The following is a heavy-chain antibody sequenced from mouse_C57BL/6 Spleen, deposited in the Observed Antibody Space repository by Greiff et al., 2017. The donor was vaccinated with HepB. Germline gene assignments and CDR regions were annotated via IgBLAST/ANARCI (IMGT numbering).Heavy chain of an antibody. V-gene: IGHV1-59*01. CDR2: IDPSDSYT. CDR3: ASPNWEVSY. CDR1: GYTFTSYW. Sequence: QVQLQQPGAELVRPGTSVKLSCKASGYTFTSYWMHWVKQRPGQGLEWIGVIDPSDSYTNYNQKFKGKATLTVDTSSRTAYMQLSSLTSEDSAVYYCASPNWEVSYWGQGTTLTVSS. J-gene: IGHJ2*01. D-gene: IGHD4-1*01.